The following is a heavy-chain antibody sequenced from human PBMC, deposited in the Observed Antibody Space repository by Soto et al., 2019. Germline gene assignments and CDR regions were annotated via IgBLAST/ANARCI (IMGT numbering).Heavy chain of an antibody. CDR2: IWYDGSNK. D-gene: IGHD7-27*01. V-gene: IGHV3-33*01. CDR3: ASYGLGTLPDY. J-gene: IGHJ4*02. Sequence: QVQLVESGGGVVQPGRSLRLSCAASGFTFSSYGMHWVRQAPGKGLEWVAVIWYDGSNKYYADSVKGRFTISRDNSKNTLYLQMNSLRAEDTAVYYCASYGLGTLPDYWGQGTLVTVSS. CDR1: GFTFSSYG.